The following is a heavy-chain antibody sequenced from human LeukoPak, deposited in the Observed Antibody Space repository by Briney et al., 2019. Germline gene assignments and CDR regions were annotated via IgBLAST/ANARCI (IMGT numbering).Heavy chain of an antibody. D-gene: IGHD4-17*01. CDR1: GFTFSSYW. CDR2: IKQAGSEN. CDR3: ARGKIGYYYGDYDGY. Sequence: GGTLRLSCAASGFTFSSYWMSWVRQAPGKGLEGVANIKQAGSENYDVDSVKGRLTIYRDNDKISLYLKMNSLRDEDTAVYSCARGKIGYYYGDYDGYWGQGTLVTVSS. J-gene: IGHJ4*02. V-gene: IGHV3-7*02.